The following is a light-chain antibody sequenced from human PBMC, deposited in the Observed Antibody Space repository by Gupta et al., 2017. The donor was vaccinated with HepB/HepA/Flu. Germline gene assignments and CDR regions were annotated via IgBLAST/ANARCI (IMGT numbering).Light chain of an antibody. Sequence: QSVLTQPPSASGTPGQRVTISYSGSSSNIGSNSVYWYPQLPGTAPKLLIYTNSQRPSGVPDRFSGSKSGTSASLAISGLRSEDEADYYCAAWDDSLSGPVFGGGTKLTVL. J-gene: IGLJ2*01. V-gene: IGLV1-47*01. CDR1: SSNIGSNS. CDR3: AAWDDSLSGPV. CDR2: TNS.